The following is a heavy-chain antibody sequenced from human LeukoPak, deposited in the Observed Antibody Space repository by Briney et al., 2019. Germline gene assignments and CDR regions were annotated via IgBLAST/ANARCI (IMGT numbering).Heavy chain of an antibody. CDR2: ISSSSSYI. V-gene: IGHV3-21*01. D-gene: IGHD3-22*01. CDR1: GFTFSSYS. CDR3: ARDQGFFASGYPDY. J-gene: IGHJ4*02. Sequence: PGGSLRLSCAASGFTFSSYSMKWVRQAPGKGVEWVSSISSSSSYIYYADSVKGRFTISRDNAKNSLYLQMNSLRAEDTAVYYCARDQGFFASGYPDYWGQGTLVTVSS.